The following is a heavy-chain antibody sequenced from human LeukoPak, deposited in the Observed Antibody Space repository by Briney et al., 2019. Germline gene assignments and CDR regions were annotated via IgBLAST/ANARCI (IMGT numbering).Heavy chain of an antibody. CDR1: GFTFSSYA. V-gene: IGHV3-30*14. CDR2: ISYDGSNE. Sequence: PGRSLRLSCAASGFTFSSYAMHWVRQAPGKGLEWVAVISYDGSNEYYADSVKGRFTISRENAKNSLYLQMNSLRAGDTSVYYCARGVRSYYDRSGYPDAFDIWGQGTMVTVSS. J-gene: IGHJ3*02. D-gene: IGHD3-22*01. CDR3: ARGVRSYYDRSGYPDAFDI.